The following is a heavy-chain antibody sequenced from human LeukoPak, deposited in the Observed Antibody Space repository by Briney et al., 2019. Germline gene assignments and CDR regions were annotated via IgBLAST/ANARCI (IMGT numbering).Heavy chain of an antibody. CDR3: ARGRQDTAMALGY. J-gene: IGHJ4*02. CDR1: GFTFSSYA. D-gene: IGHD5-18*01. CDR2: ISGSGGDT. Sequence: GGSLRLSCAPSGFTFSSYAMSWVRQAPGKGLEWVSAISGSGGDTYYADSVKGRFTISRDNSKNTLYLQMNSLRAEDTAVYYCARGRQDTAMALGYWGQGTLVTVSS. V-gene: IGHV3-23*01.